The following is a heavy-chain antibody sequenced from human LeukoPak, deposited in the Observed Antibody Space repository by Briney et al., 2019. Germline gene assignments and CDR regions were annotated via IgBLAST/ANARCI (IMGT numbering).Heavy chain of an antibody. Sequence: SVKVSCKASGGAFSSYAISWVRQAPGQGLEWMGGIIPIFGTANYAQKFQGRVTITADESTSTAYMELSSLRSEDTAVYYCARSIAAAGFYWFDPWGQGTLVTVSS. J-gene: IGHJ5*02. D-gene: IGHD6-13*01. CDR3: ARSIAAAGFYWFDP. V-gene: IGHV1-69*13. CDR2: IIPIFGTA. CDR1: GGAFSSYA.